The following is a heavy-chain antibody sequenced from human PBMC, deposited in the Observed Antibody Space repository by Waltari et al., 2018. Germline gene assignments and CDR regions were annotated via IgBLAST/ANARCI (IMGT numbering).Heavy chain of an antibody. V-gene: IGHV3-33*06. D-gene: IGHD3-22*01. Sequence: VQLVESGGGSVQPGRSLRLSCAASGFSFSTYGMHWVGQAPGKGLEWVAHIWSDGNDKYYADSVTGRFTISRDNSKNTLYLQMNSLRAEDTAVYYCAKDYDSSGYYPPQSGYFDYWGQGTLVIVSS. CDR2: IWSDGNDK. CDR3: AKDYDSSGYYPPQSGYFDY. CDR1: GFSFSTYG. J-gene: IGHJ4*02.